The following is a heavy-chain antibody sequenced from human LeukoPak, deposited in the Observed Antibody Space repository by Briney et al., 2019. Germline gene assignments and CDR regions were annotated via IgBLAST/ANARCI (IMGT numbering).Heavy chain of an antibody. CDR3: AKHLRNYDFWSGYRF. CDR1: GFTFSSYA. V-gene: IGHV3-23*01. D-gene: IGHD3-3*01. Sequence: PGGSLRLSCAASGFTFSSYAMSWVRQAPGKGLEWVSAISGSGGSTYYADSVKGRFTISRDNSKNTLYLQMNSLRAEDTAVYYCAKHLRNYDFWSGYRFWGQGTLVTVSS. J-gene: IGHJ4*02. CDR2: ISGSGGST.